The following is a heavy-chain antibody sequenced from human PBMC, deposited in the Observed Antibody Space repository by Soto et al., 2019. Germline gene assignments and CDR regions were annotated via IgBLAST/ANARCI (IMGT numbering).Heavy chain of an antibody. J-gene: IGHJ4*02. CDR3: ARGGYSSHFDY. Sequence: GGSLRLSCAASGFTFSSYGMHWVRQAPGKGLEWVAVIWYDGSNKYYADSVKGRFTISRDNSKNTLYLQMNSLRAEDTAVYYCARGGYSSHFDYWGQGTLVTVSS. CDR1: GFTFSSYG. CDR2: IWYDGSNK. D-gene: IGHD5-18*01. V-gene: IGHV3-33*01.